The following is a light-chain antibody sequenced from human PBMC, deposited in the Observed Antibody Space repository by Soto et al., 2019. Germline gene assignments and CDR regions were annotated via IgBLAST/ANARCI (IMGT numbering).Light chain of an antibody. V-gene: IGKV4-1*01. Sequence: IVMTQSPDSLAVSLGERATINCKSSQSVLYSSNTKNYLAWYQQKPGQPPKLLIYWASTRESGVPDRFSGSGSGSDFTLTISSLQAEDVAVYYCQQYYSTPVGFGQGTKVEIK. CDR2: WAS. CDR1: QSVLYSSNTKNY. CDR3: QQYYSTPVG. J-gene: IGKJ1*01.